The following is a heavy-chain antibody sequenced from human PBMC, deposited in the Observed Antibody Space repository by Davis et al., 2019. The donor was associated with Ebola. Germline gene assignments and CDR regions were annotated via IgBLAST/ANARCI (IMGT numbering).Heavy chain of an antibody. CDR2: FFYSGNT. J-gene: IGHJ4*02. CDR3: AVLAGY. CDR1: GGSVKSHY. Sequence: MPSETLSLTCSVSGGSVKSHYWSWIRQPPGKELEWIGYFFYSGNTNYNPSLMSRATISLDTSTNQVSLKLKSVTTADTAVYYCAVLAGYWGQGTLATVSS. D-gene: IGHD2/OR15-2a*01. V-gene: IGHV4-59*02.